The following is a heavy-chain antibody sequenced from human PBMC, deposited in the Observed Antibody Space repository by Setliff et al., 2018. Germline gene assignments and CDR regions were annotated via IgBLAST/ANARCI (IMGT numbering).Heavy chain of an antibody. CDR3: ASSAGYSYGFR. J-gene: IGHJ4*02. CDR1: GGSSSTYY. Sequence: SETLSLTCAVYGGSSSTYYWIWIRQPPGKGLEWIGEINHSGSTNYNPSLKSRVTISVDTSKNQFSLKLSSVTAADTAVYYCASSAGYSYGFRWGQGTLVTVSS. CDR2: INHSGST. D-gene: IGHD5-18*01. V-gene: IGHV4-34*01.